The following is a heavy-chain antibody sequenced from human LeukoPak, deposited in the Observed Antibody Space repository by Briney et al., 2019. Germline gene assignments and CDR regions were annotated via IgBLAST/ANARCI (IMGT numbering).Heavy chain of an antibody. Sequence: GGSLRLSCAASGFTFSSIFMNWVRQAPGKGLEWVSVIYSGGSTSYSDSVKGGFTISRHNSKNTLYFQMNSLRAEDTAIYYCARGRNSGYFDYWGQGTLVTVSS. CDR3: ARGRNSGYFDY. V-gene: IGHV3-53*01. D-gene: IGHD3-22*01. CDR1: GFTFSSIF. CDR2: IYSGGST. J-gene: IGHJ4*02.